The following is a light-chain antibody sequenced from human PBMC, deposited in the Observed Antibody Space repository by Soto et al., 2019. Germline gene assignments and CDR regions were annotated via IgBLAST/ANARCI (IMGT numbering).Light chain of an antibody. V-gene: IGLV7-46*01. J-gene: IGLJ1*01. Sequence: QAVVTQEPSLTVSPGGPVTFTCGSSTGAVTNGHYPYWFQQKPGQAPRTLIYDTTNRHSWTPARFSGSLLGGKAALTLSGAQPEDEAEYYCLLSYNGPYVFGTGTKVTVL. CDR2: DTT. CDR1: TGAVTNGHY. CDR3: LLSYNGPYV.